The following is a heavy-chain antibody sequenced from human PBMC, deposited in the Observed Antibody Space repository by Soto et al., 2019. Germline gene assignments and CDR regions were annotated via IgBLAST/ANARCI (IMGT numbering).Heavy chain of an antibody. J-gene: IGHJ3*01. CDR1: GFSFSNYG. CDR3: VKAQERSAQYFAVVITAFDF. V-gene: IGHV3-30*18. CDR2: ISHDGNSH. D-gene: IGHD3-22*01. Sequence: GGSLRLSCEGSGFSFSNYGIHWVRQAPGKGLEWVVVISHDGNSHHLADSVRGRFTISRDNSKNTVFLHMTSLRREDSAVYHCVKAQERSAQYFAVVITAFDFWGQGTMVTVSS.